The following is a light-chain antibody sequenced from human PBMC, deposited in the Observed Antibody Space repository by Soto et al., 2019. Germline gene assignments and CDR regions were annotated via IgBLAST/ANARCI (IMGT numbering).Light chain of an antibody. CDR3: QQYNNWPHS. Sequence: EIVMTQSPATLSVSPGERATLSCRASQSVSGNLAWYQQKPGQAPRLLIYGASTRATGIPARFSGSGSGTESTLTISSLQSEDFAVYYCQQYNNWPHSFGQGTKVEIK. CDR1: QSVSGN. CDR2: GAS. J-gene: IGKJ1*01. V-gene: IGKV3-15*01.